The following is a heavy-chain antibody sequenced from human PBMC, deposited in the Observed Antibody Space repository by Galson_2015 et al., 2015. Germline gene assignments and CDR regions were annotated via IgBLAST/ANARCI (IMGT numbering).Heavy chain of an antibody. CDR1: GFTFSSYG. Sequence: SLRLSCAASGFTFSSYGMHWVRQAPGKGLEWVAVIWYDGSNKYYADSVKGRFTISRDNSKNTLYLQMNSLRAEDTAVYYCARDSEVLCLDYWGQGTLVTVSS. D-gene: IGHD2-2*01. V-gene: IGHV3-33*01. J-gene: IGHJ4*02. CDR2: IWYDGSNK. CDR3: ARDSEVLCLDY.